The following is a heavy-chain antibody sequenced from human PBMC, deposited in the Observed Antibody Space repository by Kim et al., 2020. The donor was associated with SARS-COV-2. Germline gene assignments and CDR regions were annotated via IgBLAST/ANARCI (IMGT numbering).Heavy chain of an antibody. D-gene: IGHD2-21*01. Sequence: ASVKVSCKASDYTFTGNYIHWVRQAPGQGLEWMGWINANTGDTNYAPNFEGRGIMTRDTPITTAHMELSRLRSDDTAVYYCARGLWRTGLDVWGQGTT. CDR2: INANTGDT. V-gene: IGHV1-2*02. CDR1: DYTFTGNY. J-gene: IGHJ6*02. CDR3: ARGLWRTGLDV.